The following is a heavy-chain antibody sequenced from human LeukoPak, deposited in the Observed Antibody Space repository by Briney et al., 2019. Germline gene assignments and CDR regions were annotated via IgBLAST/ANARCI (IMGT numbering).Heavy chain of an antibody. CDR3: ARDSSSSFDY. CDR1: GFTFSSYG. V-gene: IGHV3-30*19. D-gene: IGHD6-6*01. J-gene: IGHJ4*02. Sequence: PRGSLRLSCAASGFTFSSYGMHWVRQAPGKGLEWVAVISYDGSNKNYADSVKGRFTISRDNSKNTLYLQMNSLRDEDTAVYYCARDSSSSFDYWGQGTLVTVSS. CDR2: ISYDGSNK.